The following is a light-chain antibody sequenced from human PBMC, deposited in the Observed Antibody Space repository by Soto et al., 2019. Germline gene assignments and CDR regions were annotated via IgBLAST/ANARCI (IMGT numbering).Light chain of an antibody. CDR2: DAS. Sequence: DIVLTQSPGTLSLSPGERATLSCRASQSVSSNYLAWYQQKPGQAPRLLICDASSRATGIPDRFSGGGSGTDFTLTISRLEPEDFAVYYCQQFTSYPLTFGGGTKVDIK. CDR3: QQFTSYPLT. J-gene: IGKJ4*01. CDR1: QSVSSNY. V-gene: IGKV3-20*01.